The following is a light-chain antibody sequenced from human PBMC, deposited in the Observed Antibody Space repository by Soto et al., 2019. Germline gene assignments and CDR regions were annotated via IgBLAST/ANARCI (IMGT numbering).Light chain of an antibody. CDR2: EVS. Sequence: QSALTQPPSASGSPGQSVTISCTGTSSDVGGYNYVSWYQQHPGRATKLMIYEVSKRPSGVPDRFSGSKSGNTASLTVSGLQPEDEADYYCSSYAGSSNLGVFGGGTELTVL. CDR3: SSYAGSSNLGV. J-gene: IGLJ2*01. CDR1: SSDVGGYNY. V-gene: IGLV2-8*01.